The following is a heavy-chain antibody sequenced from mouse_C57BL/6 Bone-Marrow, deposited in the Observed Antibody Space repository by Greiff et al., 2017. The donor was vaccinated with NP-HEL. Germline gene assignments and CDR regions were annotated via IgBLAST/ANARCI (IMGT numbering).Heavy chain of an antibody. CDR2: ISDGGSYT. CDR1: GFTFSSYA. J-gene: IGHJ2*01. CDR3: ARAYHGNYDY. V-gene: IGHV5-4*03. D-gene: IGHD2-3*01. Sequence: EVKVVESGGGLVKPGGSLKLSCAASGFTFSSYAMSWVRQTPEKRLEWVATISDGGSYTYYPDNVKGRFTISRDNAKNNLYLQMSHLKSEDTAMYYCARAYHGNYDYWGQGTTLTVSS.